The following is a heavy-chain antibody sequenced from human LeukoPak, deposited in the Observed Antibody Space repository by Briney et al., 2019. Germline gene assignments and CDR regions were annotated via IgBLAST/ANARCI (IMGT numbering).Heavy chain of an antibody. CDR2: TRNRANSYTT. CDR1: GFTFSDHY. V-gene: IGHV3-72*01. J-gene: IGHJ4*02. Sequence: HPGGSLRLSCAASGFTFSDHYMDRVRQAPGKGLEWVGRTRNRANSYTTEYAASVKGRFTISRDDSKNLLYLQMNSLETEDTAVYYCARDRMSYWGQGTLVTVSS. D-gene: IGHD2-15*01. CDR3: ARDRMSY.